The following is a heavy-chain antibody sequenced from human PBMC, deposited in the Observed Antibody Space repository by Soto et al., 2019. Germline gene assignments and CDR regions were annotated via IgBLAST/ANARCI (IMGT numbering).Heavy chain of an antibody. Sequence: PETLSLTCTVSGGSISSYYWSWIRQPPGKGLEWIGYIYYSGSTNYNPSLKSRVTISVDTSKNQFSLKLSSVTAADTAVYYCARRNKAMGAFEIWGQGTMVTVSS. CDR1: GGSISSYY. CDR3: ARRNKAMGAFEI. J-gene: IGHJ3*02. CDR2: IYYSGST. V-gene: IGHV4-59*08.